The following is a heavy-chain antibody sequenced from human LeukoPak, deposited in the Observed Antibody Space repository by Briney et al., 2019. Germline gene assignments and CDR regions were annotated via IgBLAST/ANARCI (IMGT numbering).Heavy chain of an antibody. J-gene: IGHJ4*02. V-gene: IGHV3-15*01. Sequence: GGSLRLSCAASGFTFNIAWMSWVRQAPGKGLEWVGRIKSKTDAGITDYAAPVTGRFTISRDDSKNTVYLQMNSLKTEDTAVYYCTTSSSGYDHLFDYWGQGALVTVSS. CDR3: TTSSSGYDHLFDY. CDR2: IKSKTDAGIT. CDR1: GFTFNIAW. D-gene: IGHD5-12*01.